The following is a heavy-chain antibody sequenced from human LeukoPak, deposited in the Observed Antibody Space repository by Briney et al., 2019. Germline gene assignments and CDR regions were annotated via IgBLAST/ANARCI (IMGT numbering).Heavy chain of an antibody. J-gene: IGHJ4*02. CDR1: GYTFTGYY. CDR2: INPNSGGT. Sequence: ASVKVSCKASGYTFTGYYMHWVRQAPGQGLEWMGWINPNSGGTNSAQKFQGRVTMTMDTSISPAYLELSRLRSDDTAVYFCARDHDGNSPGDYWGQGTLVTVSS. CDR3: ARDHDGNSPGDY. V-gene: IGHV1-2*02. D-gene: IGHD4-4*01.